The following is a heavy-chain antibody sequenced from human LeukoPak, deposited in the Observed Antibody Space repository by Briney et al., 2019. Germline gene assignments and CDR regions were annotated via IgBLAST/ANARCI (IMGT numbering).Heavy chain of an antibody. CDR3: AREWVRNYHDSSGYFDY. J-gene: IGHJ4*02. CDR2: IYYSGST. Sequence: SETLSLTCTVSGGSISSHYWSWIRPPPGKGLEWIGYIYYSGSTNYNPSLKSRVTISVDTSKNQFSLKLSSVTAADTAVYYCAREWVRNYHDSSGYFDYWGQGTLVTVSS. D-gene: IGHD3-22*01. V-gene: IGHV4-59*11. CDR1: GGSISSHY.